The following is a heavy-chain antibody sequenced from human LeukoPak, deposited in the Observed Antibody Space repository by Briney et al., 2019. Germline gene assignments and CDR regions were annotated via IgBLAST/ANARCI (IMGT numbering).Heavy chain of an antibody. J-gene: IGHJ6*03. CDR3: AKEGEKYYYDSSGAHYYYYYMDV. D-gene: IGHD3-22*01. Sequence: GGSLRLSCAASGFTFDDYAMHWVRQAPGKGLEWVSGISWNSGSIGYADSVKGRFTISRDNAKNSLYLQMNSLRAEDTALYYCAKEGEKYYYDSSGAHYYYYYMDVWGKGTTVTISS. CDR2: ISWNSGSI. CDR1: GFTFDDYA. V-gene: IGHV3-9*01.